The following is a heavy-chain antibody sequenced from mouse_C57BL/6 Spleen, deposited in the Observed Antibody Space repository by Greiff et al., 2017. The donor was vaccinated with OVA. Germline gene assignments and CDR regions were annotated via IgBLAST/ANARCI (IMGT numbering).Heavy chain of an antibody. CDR3: ARDARDGSSFDY. CDR2: SRNKANDYTT. J-gene: IGHJ2*01. V-gene: IGHV7-1*01. CDR1: GFTFSDFY. Sequence: DVKLVESGGGLVQSGRSLRLSCATSGFTFSDFYMEWVRQAPGKGLEWIAASRNKANDYTTEYSASVKGRFIVSRDTSQSILYLQMNALRAEDTAIYYCARDARDGSSFDYWGQGTTLTVSS. D-gene: IGHD2-3*01.